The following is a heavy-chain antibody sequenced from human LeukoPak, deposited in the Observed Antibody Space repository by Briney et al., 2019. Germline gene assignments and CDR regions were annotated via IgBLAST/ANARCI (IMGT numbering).Heavy chain of an antibody. CDR3: ARGGSLGPTYYDFWSGYYRFMDV. CDR2: ISYDGSNK. J-gene: IGHJ6*03. V-gene: IGHV3-30-3*01. CDR1: GFTFSSYA. D-gene: IGHD3-3*01. Sequence: PGRSLRLSCAASGFTFSSYAMHWVRQAPGKGLEWVAVISYDGSNKYYADSVKGRFTISRDNSKNTLYLQMNSLRAEDTAVYYCARGGSLGPTYYDFWSGYYRFMDVWGKGTTVTVSS.